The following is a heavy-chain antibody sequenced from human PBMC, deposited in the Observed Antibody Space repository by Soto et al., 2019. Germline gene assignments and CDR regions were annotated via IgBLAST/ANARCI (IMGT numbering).Heavy chain of an antibody. V-gene: IGHV3-33*01. J-gene: IGHJ3*02. Sequence: GGSLRLSCAASGFTFSSYGMHWVRQAPGKGLEWVAVIWYDGSNKYYADSVKGRFTISRDNSKNTLYLQMNSLRAEDTAVYYCTVAKRYCSSTSCYSDQVAFDIWGQGTMVTVSS. D-gene: IGHD2-2*01. CDR1: GFTFSSYG. CDR2: IWYDGSNK. CDR3: TVAKRYCSSTSCYSDQVAFDI.